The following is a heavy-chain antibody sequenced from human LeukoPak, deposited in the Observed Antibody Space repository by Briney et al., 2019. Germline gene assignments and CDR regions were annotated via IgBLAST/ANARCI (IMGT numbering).Heavy chain of an antibody. V-gene: IGHV4-4*07. CDR1: GGSISSYY. J-gene: IGHJ5*01. Sequence: PSETLSLTCTVPGGSISSYYWSWIRQPAGKGLEWIGRIYTSGSTNYNPSLKSRVTMSVDTSKNQFSLKLSSVTAADTAVYYCARGGGYYYGSGSYPWFDYWGQGTLVTVSS. CDR2: IYTSGST. D-gene: IGHD3-10*01. CDR3: ARGGGYYYGSGSYPWFDY.